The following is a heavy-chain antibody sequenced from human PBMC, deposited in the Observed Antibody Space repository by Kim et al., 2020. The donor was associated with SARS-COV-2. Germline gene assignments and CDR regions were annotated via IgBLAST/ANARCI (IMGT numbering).Heavy chain of an antibody. D-gene: IGHD1-1*01. Sequence: TYYADSVKGRFTISRDNSKNTLYLQMNSLRAEDTAVYYCAKVRSNYAFDYWGQGTLVTVSS. CDR2: T. CDR3: AKVRSNYAFDY. V-gene: IGHV3-23*01. J-gene: IGHJ4*02.